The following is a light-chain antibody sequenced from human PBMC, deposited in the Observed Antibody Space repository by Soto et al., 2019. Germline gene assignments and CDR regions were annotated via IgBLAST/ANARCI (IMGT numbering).Light chain of an antibody. CDR1: QSISSSY. V-gene: IGKV3-20*01. J-gene: IGKJ3*01. CDR2: GAS. Sequence: EIVLTQSPGTLSLSPGERATLACRASQSISSSYLAWYQQKHGQAPRLLVYGASSRATGIPDRFSGSGSGTDFTLTISRLETEDFAVYYCQQYGSSRFTFGPGTKVDIK. CDR3: QQYGSSRFT.